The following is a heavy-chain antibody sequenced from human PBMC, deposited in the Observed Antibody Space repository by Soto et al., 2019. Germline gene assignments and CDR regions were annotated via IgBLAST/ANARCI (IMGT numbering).Heavy chain of an antibody. Sequence: PSETLSLTCTVSGGSIRNGAYYWSWSRHVPGKGLEWIGYIYYRGNSHYNPSLESRVSISIDMAKNQFTLKMASVTAADTAIYFCARDQRIEAASFDYWGPGILVTVS. CDR3: ARDQRIEAASFDY. J-gene: IGHJ4*02. CDR2: IYYRGNS. D-gene: IGHD2-15*01. CDR1: GGSIRNGAYY. V-gene: IGHV4-30-4*01.